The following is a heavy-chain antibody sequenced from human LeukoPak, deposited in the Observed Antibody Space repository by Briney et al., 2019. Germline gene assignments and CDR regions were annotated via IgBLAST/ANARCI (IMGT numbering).Heavy chain of an antibody. CDR2: ISSSGSTI. D-gene: IGHD3-16*01. CDR1: GFTFSSYE. V-gene: IGHV3-48*03. CDR3: ARAGYDYVWGSPPLDY. Sequence: GGSLRLSCAASGFTFSSYEMNWVRQAPGKGLEWVSYISSSGSTIYYADFVKGRFTISGDNAKNSLYLQMNSLRAEDTAVYYCARAGYDYVWGSPPLDYWGQGTLVTVSS. J-gene: IGHJ4*02.